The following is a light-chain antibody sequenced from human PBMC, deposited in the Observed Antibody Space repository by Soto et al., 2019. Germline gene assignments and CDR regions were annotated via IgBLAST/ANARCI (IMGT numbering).Light chain of an antibody. Sequence: DIVMTQSPDSLAVSLGERATINCKSSQSVLYSSNNKNYLAWYQQKPGQPPKLLVYWASTRESGVPDRFSGSGSGTDFTLTISSLQAEDVAVYYCQQYYSNPRTFGPGTKVGIQ. CDR2: WAS. CDR1: QSVLYSSNNKNY. V-gene: IGKV4-1*01. J-gene: IGKJ1*01. CDR3: QQYYSNPRT.